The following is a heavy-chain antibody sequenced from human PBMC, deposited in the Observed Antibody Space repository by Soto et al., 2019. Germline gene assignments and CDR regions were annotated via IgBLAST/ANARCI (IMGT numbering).Heavy chain of an antibody. CDR2: IYYTGST. D-gene: IGHD5-12*01. CDR3: ARDRIGGYDH. Sequence: SETLSLTCSVSGGSVSSGNYYWSWIRQPPGKGLEWIGYIYYTGSTNYNPSLKSRVTISVDTSKNQFSLTLSSVTAADTAVYYCARDRIGGYDHWGQGTLVTVSS. V-gene: IGHV4-61*01. CDR1: GGSVSSGNYY. J-gene: IGHJ4*02.